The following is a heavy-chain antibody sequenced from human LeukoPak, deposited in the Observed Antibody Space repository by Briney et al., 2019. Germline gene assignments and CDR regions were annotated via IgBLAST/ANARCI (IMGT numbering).Heavy chain of an antibody. CDR3: AEQVSDYDSSTYYYY. CDR1: GFTFSSYA. V-gene: IGHV3-23*01. J-gene: IGHJ4*02. CDR2: ISGSGGTT. D-gene: IGHD3-22*01. Sequence: GGSLRLSCAASGFTFSSYAMSWVRQAPGKGLEWVSDISGSGGTTYYADSVKGRFIISRDNSKNTLYLQMNSLRAEDTAVYYCAEQVSDYDSSTYYYYRGQGALVTVSS.